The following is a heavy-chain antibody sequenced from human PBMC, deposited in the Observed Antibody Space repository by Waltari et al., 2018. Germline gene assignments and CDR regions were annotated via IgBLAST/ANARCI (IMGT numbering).Heavy chain of an antibody. CDR2: INPNSGGT. V-gene: IGHV1-2*02. CDR1: GYTFTGYY. D-gene: IGHD3-3*01. Sequence: QVQLVQSGAEVQKPGAPVKVSCKAFGYTFTGYYMRWVRQAPGQGLEWMGWINPNSGGTNYAQKFQGRVTMTRDTSIITAYMELSRLRSDDTAVYYCARANDFWSGYFGYWGQGTLVTVSS. CDR3: ARANDFWSGYFGY. J-gene: IGHJ4*02.